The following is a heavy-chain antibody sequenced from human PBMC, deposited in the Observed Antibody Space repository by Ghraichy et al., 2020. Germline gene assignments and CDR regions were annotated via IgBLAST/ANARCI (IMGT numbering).Heavy chain of an antibody. Sequence: GGSLRLSCAASGFIFSNAWMSWVRQAPGKGLEWVGRIKSKSVGGTIDYAAPLKGRFTISRDDSKNTVYLELNSLKSEDTAVYYCNTEGGPPGPDDYWGQGTLVTVSS. CDR1: GFIFSNAW. J-gene: IGHJ4*02. CDR2: IKSKSVGGTI. D-gene: IGHD1-26*01. V-gene: IGHV3-15*01. CDR3: NTEGGPPGPDDY.